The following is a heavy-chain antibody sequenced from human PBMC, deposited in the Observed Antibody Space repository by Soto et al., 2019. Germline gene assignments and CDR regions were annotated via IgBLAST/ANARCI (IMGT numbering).Heavy chain of an antibody. CDR3: ARDVRSGSYYGARWFDI. CDR2: IYHSGST. D-gene: IGHD1-26*01. Sequence: EPLNRNCNVSGYSNSSGVDCCRFIQQPPGKGLEWIGYIYHSGSTYYNPSLKSRVTISVDRSKNQFSLKLSSVTAADTAVYYCARDVRSGSYYGARWFDIWGQGTLVTVSS. J-gene: IGHJ5*02. V-gene: IGHV4-30-2*01. CDR1: GYSNSSGVDC.